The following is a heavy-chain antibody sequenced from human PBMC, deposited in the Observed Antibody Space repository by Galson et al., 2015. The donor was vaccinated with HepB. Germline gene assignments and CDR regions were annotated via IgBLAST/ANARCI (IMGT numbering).Heavy chain of an antibody. J-gene: IGHJ6*03. CDR1: GYTFTGYY. V-gene: IGHV1-2*02. D-gene: IGHD6-19*01. Sequence: SVKVSCKASGYTFTGYYMHWVRQAPGQGLEWMGWINPNSGGTNYAQKFQGRVTMTRDTSISTAYMEPSRLRSDDTAVYYCARGGRGWRSRYYYYYMDVWGKGTTVTVSS. CDR2: INPNSGGT. CDR3: ARGGRGWRSRYYYYYMDV.